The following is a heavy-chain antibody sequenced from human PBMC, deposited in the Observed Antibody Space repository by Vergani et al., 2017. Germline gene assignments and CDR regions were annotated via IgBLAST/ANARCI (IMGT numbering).Heavy chain of an antibody. CDR3: AILTDYDDSSCYYLDY. CDR1: GYSLTELT. Sequence: QVQLVQSGSEVRKPGASVQVSCQVSGYSLTELTIHWVRQAPGKGLEWMGGFDPEHGEVTFAHHIQCRVTMTEDRSTDTAYMELSSLRPEDTALYYCAILTDYDDSSCYYLDYWGQGTLVTVSS. V-gene: IGHV1-24*01. CDR2: FDPEHGEV. D-gene: IGHD3-22*01. J-gene: IGHJ4*02.